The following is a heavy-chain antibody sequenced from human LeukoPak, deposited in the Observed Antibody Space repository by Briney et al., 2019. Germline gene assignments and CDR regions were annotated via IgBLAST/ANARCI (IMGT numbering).Heavy chain of an antibody. CDR3: ASVVRYCSGGNCYSGGLGYMDV. Sequence: GGTLRLSRASSGFTFSSHCMSWARRAPAKGLEWVANIKQDGSEKYYVDAVKDGFTISRHNAKNSLFLQMNSLRAEDTAVYYCASVVRYCSGGNCYSGGLGYMDVWGKGTTVTISS. D-gene: IGHD2-15*01. J-gene: IGHJ6*03. V-gene: IGHV3-7*03. CDR2: IKQDGSEK. CDR1: GFTFSSHC.